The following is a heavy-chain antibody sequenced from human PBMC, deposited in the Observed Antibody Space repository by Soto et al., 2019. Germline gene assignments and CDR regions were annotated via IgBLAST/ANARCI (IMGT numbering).Heavy chain of an antibody. CDR2: IRSKAYGGTT. D-gene: IGHD3-22*01. CDR3: TRGERITMIVVVPPGSLFDY. Sequence: PGGSLRLSCAASGFTFSSYAMSWFRQAPGKGLEWVGFIRSKAYGGTTEYAASVKGRFTISRDDSKSIAYLQMNSLKTEDTAVYYCTRGERITMIVVVPPGSLFDYWGQGTLVTVSS. CDR1: GFTFSSYA. V-gene: IGHV3-49*03. J-gene: IGHJ4*02.